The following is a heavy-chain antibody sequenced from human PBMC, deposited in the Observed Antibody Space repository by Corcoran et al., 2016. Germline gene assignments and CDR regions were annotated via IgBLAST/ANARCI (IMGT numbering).Heavy chain of an antibody. Sequence: QVQLVESGGGVVQPGRSLRLSCAASGFTFSSYGMHWVRQAPGKGLEWVAVISYDGSNKYYADSVKGRFTISRYNSKNKLYLQMNSLRAEDTAVYYCAKDRGLWFGESSYYFDYWGQGTLVTVSS. CDR1: GFTFSSYG. D-gene: IGHD3-10*01. V-gene: IGHV3-30*18. CDR2: ISYDGSNK. J-gene: IGHJ4*02. CDR3: AKDRGLWFGESSYYFDY.